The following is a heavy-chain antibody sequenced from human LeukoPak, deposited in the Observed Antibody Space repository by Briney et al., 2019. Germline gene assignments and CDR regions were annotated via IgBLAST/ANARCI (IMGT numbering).Heavy chain of an antibody. CDR1: GGSFSGYY. J-gene: IGHJ4*02. Sequence: SETLSLTCAVYGGSFSGYYWSWIRQPPGKGLEWIGEINHSGSTNYNPSLKSRVTISVDTSKNQFSLKLSSVTAADTAVYYCARGVHYYDSSGYVHWGQGTLVTVSS. D-gene: IGHD3-22*01. V-gene: IGHV4-34*01. CDR2: INHSGST. CDR3: ARGVHYYDSSGYVH.